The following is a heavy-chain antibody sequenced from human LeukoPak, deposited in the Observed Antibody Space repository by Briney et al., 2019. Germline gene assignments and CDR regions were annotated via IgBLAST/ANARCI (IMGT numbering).Heavy chain of an antibody. Sequence: ASVKVSCKASGYTFTGYYMHWVRQAPGQGLEWMGWINPNSGGTNYAQKFQGRVTMTRDTSISTAYMELSRLRPDDTAVYYCARGMMVRGPKSSGYYYYMDVWGKGTTVTISS. CDR3: ARGMMVRGPKSSGYYYYMDV. CDR2: INPNSGGT. J-gene: IGHJ6*03. V-gene: IGHV1-2*02. D-gene: IGHD3-10*01. CDR1: GYTFTGYY.